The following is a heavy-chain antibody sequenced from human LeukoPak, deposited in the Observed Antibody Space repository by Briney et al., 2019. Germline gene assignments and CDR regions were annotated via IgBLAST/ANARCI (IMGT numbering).Heavy chain of an antibody. CDR1: GFTFSNAW. V-gene: IGHV3-15*01. CDR2: IKSKTHGGTT. CDR3: TSIAYYNSSPGPFDI. D-gene: IGHD3-22*01. Sequence: GGSLRLSCAVSGFTFSNAWMSWVRQAPGKGLEWVGLIKSKTHGGTTDYAAPVKGRFSMSRDDSKNTLYLQMNTLKTEDTAVYYCTSIAYYNSSPGPFDIWGQGTMVTVSS. J-gene: IGHJ3*02.